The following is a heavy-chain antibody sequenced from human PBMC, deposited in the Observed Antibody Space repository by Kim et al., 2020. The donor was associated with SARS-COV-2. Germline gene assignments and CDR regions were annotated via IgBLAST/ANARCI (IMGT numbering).Heavy chain of an antibody. Sequence: GESLKISCKGSGYSFTSYWISWVRQMPGKGLEWMGRIDPSDSYTNYSPSFQGHVTISADKSISTAYLQWSSLKASDTAMYYCARHFSIAAAAPAFDYWGQGTLVTVSS. CDR2: IDPSDSYT. V-gene: IGHV5-10-1*01. CDR1: GYSFTSYW. J-gene: IGHJ4*02. D-gene: IGHD6-13*01. CDR3: ARHFSIAAAAPAFDY.